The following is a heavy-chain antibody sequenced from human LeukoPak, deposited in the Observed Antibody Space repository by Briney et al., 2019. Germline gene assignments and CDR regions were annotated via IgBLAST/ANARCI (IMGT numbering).Heavy chain of an antibody. CDR1: GFTFDDYA. D-gene: IGHD5-12*01. Sequence: GGSLRLSCAASGFTFDDYAMHWVRQAPGKGLEWVSLISWDGGSTYYADSVKGRFIISRDGSKNTLYVEMNSLRLDDTAIYYCARGPPTSRSGAHFDYWGQGSLVTVSP. CDR3: ARGPPTSRSGAHFDY. J-gene: IGHJ4*02. CDR2: ISWDGGST. V-gene: IGHV3-43D*03.